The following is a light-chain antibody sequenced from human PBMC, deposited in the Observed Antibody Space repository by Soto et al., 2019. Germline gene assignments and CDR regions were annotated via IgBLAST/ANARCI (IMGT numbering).Light chain of an antibody. CDR1: QSVSSSY. CDR2: GAS. CDR3: QQYGSSSLT. Sequence: EIVLTQSPGTLSLSPGERATLSCRASQSVSSSYLAWYQQKPGQAPRLLIYGASSRATGIPDRFSRSGSGTDFTLTISRLEPADFAVYYCQQYGSSSLTFGGGTKVEIK. J-gene: IGKJ4*01. V-gene: IGKV3-20*01.